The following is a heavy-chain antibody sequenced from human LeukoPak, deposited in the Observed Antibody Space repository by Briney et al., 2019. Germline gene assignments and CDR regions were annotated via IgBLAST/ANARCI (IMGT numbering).Heavy chain of an antibody. CDR1: GFTFSSYS. Sequence: GGSLRLSCAASGFTFSSYSMNWVRQAPGKGLEWVSSISSSSTYIYYADSVKGRFTNSRDNAKNSLYLQMNSLRAEDTAVYYCAKFGYEWNFDYWGQGTLVTVSS. D-gene: IGHD2-2*03. CDR3: AKFGYEWNFDY. J-gene: IGHJ4*02. CDR2: ISSSSTYI. V-gene: IGHV3-21*01.